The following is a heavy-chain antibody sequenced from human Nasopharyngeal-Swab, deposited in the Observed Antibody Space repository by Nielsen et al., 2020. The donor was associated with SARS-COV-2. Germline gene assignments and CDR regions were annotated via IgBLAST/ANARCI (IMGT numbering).Heavy chain of an antibody. V-gene: IGHV4-39*01. D-gene: IGHD2-15*01. CDR3: ARKVVTATFNYQYYMDV. Sequence: SETLSLTCTVSGGSIRSPSYYWGWIRQPPGKGLECIGSIYYSGSTYYNPSLKSRVTISVDTSKNQFSLKLSSVSAADTAVYYCARKVVTATFNYQYYMDVWGRGTTVTVSS. CDR1: GGSIRSPSYY. CDR2: IYYSGST. J-gene: IGHJ6*03.